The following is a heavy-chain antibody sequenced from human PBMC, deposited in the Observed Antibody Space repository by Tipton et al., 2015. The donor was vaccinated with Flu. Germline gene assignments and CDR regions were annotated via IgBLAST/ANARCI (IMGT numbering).Heavy chain of an antibody. J-gene: IGHJ4*02. V-gene: IGHV4-4*07. CDR3: ARASGSGTYVIFDY. CDR1: GGSMSSFY. D-gene: IGHD3-10*01. Sequence: TLSLTCIVSGGSMSSFYWSWIRQPAGKGLEWIGRIYTSGSTIYHPSLKSRVTMSVDTSKNEFSLKLNSVTAADTAVYYCARASGSGTYVIFDYWCQGTLVTLSS. CDR2: IYTSGST.